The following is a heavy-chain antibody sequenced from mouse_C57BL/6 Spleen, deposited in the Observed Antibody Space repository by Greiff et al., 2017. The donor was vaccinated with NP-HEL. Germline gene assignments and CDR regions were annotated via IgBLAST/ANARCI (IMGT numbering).Heavy chain of an antibody. CDR1: GYTFTSYT. CDR3: DRDEGFAY. CDR2: INPSSGYT. Sequence: VKLLESGAELARPGASVKMSCKASGYTFTSYTMHWVKQRPGQGLEWIGYINPSSGYTKYNQKFKDKATLTVDKSSSTAYMQLSSLTSEDSAVYYCDRDEGFAYWGQGTLVTVSA. J-gene: IGHJ3*01. V-gene: IGHV1-4*01.